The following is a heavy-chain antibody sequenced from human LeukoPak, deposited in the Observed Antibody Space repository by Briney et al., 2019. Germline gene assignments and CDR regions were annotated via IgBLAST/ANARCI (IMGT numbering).Heavy chain of an antibody. CDR2: ISSSGDST. CDR1: GFTFTYFA. Sequence: GGSLRLSCAASGFTFTYFAFSWVRQAPGKGLEWVSTISSSGDSTYYADSVKGRFTLSRDNSKNTLHLQMNSLRAEDTAVYYCAKNGKYYFDYWGQGTLLTVSS. V-gene: IGHV3-23*01. J-gene: IGHJ4*02. CDR3: AKNGKYYFDY.